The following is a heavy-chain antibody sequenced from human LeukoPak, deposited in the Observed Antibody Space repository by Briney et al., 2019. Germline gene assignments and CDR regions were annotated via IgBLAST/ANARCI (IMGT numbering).Heavy chain of an antibody. CDR3: ARGGHYDSSPVLS. J-gene: IGHJ4*02. CDR1: GGSISSGDYY. V-gene: IGHV4-30-4*01. Sequence: SETLSLTCTVSGGSISSGDYYWSWIRQPPGKGLVWIGYIYYSGSTYYNPSLKSRVTISVDTSKNQFSLKLSSVTAADTAVYYCARGGHYDSSPVLSWGQGTLVTVSS. CDR2: IYYSGST. D-gene: IGHD3-22*01.